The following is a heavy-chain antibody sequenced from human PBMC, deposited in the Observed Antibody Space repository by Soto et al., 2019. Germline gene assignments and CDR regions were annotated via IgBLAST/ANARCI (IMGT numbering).Heavy chain of an antibody. CDR2: ISGSGGST. CDR1: GFTFSSYA. CDR3: SKHQGGYCSGGSCPDAFDI. D-gene: IGHD2-15*01. V-gene: IGHV3-23*01. Sequence: GGSLRLSCAASGFTFSSYAMSWVRQAPGKGLEWVSAISGSGGSTYYADYVKGRFTISRDNSKNTLYLQMNSLRAEDTAVYYCSKHQGGYCSGGSCPDAFDIWGQGTMVTVSS. J-gene: IGHJ3*02.